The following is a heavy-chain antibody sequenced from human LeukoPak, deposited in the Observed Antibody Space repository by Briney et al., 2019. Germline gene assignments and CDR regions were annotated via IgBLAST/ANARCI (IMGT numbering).Heavy chain of an antibody. D-gene: IGHD1-26*01. CDR2: IYSSGTT. CDR3: ARHETGGTYPLKY. CDR1: GGSISNYY. J-gene: IGHJ4*02. V-gene: IGHV4-59*08. Sequence: SETLSLTCIVSGGSISNYYWSWFRQPPGKGLESIGYIYSSGTTNYNPSLQSRVTMLVDTSRNQFSLRLCSVTAADTAVYYCARHETGGTYPLKYWGQGTLVTVSS.